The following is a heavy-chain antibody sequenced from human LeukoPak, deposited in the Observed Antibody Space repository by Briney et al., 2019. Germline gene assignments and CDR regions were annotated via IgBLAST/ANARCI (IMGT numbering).Heavy chain of an antibody. J-gene: IGHJ6*02. CDR3: AGSPPNYYGMDV. CDR2: ISNNGGYT. D-gene: IGHD6-25*01. Sequence: GGSLRLSCAASGFTFSSSAMSWVRQAPGKGLEWVSAISNNGGYTYYADSVQGRFTISRDNSKSTLCLQMNSLRAEDTAVYYCAGSPPNYYGMDVWGQGTTVTVSS. CDR1: GFTFSSSA. V-gene: IGHV3-23*01.